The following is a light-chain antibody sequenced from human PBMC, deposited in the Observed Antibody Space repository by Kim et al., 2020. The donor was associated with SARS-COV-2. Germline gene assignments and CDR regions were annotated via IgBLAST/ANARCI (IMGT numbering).Light chain of an antibody. CDR2: GAS. CDR3: LQHRTYPIT. Sequence: ASVGDRVTITCRASQFLGNDLGWYQPNPGRAPKRLIYGASNLQSGVPSRFSGSGSETEFTLTINSLQPEDFATYFCLQHRTYPITFGQGTRLEIK. CDR1: QFLGND. V-gene: IGKV1-17*01. J-gene: IGKJ5*01.